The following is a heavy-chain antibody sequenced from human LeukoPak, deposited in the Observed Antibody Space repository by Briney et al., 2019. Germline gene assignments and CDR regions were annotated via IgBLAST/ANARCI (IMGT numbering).Heavy chain of an antibody. CDR2: IYYSGST. CDR1: GGSISSSSYY. D-gene: IGHD3-16*01. J-gene: IGHJ2*01. CDR3: ARERLRPSYFDL. Sequence: PSETLSLTCTVSGGSISSSSYYWRWLRQPPGKGLEWIGYIYYSGSTNYNPSLKSRVTISVDTSKNQFSLKLSSVTAADTAVYYCARERLRPSYFDLWGRGTLVTVSS. V-gene: IGHV4-61*01.